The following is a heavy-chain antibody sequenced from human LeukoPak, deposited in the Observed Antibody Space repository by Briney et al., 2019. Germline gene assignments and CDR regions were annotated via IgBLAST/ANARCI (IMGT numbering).Heavy chain of an antibody. CDR2: IRPDGSQQ. CDR1: GFTFSNYL. CDR3: ARVSKTLGGDCSFDY. Sequence: PGGSLRLSCAASGFTFSNYLLSWVRQAPGKGLEWVAYIRPDGSQQFYVGSVKGRFTIFRDNTKNSVYLQMNSLRAEDTALYYCARVSKTLGGDCSFDYWGQGTLVTVSS. J-gene: IGHJ4*02. D-gene: IGHD2-21*02. V-gene: IGHV3-7*01.